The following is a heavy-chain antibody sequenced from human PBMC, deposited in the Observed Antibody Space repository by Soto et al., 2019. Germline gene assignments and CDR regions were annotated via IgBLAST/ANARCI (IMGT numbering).Heavy chain of an antibody. CDR2: INPNSGGT. CDR1: GYTFTGYY. J-gene: IGHJ4*02. Sequence: ASVKVSCKASGYTFTGYYMHWVRQAPGQGLEWMGWINPNSGGTNYAQKFQGRVTMTRDTSISTAYMELSRLRSDDTAVYYCARVKSPVSAAFDYWGQGTLVTVSS. CDR3: ARVKSPVSAAFDY. D-gene: IGHD6-25*01. V-gene: IGHV1-2*02.